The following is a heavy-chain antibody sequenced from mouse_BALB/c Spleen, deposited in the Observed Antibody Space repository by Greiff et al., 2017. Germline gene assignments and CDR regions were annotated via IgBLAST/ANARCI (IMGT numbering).Heavy chain of an antibody. CDR2: ISSGGSYT. V-gene: IGHV5-9-3*01. J-gene: IGHJ3*01. D-gene: IGHD2-4*01. CDR1: GFTFSSYA. CDR3: ARLGDYDDAEFAY. Sequence: EVKLVESGGGLVKPGGSLKLSCAASGFTFSSYAMSWVRQTPEKRLEWVATISSGGSYTYYPDSVKGRFTISRDNAKNTLYLQMSSLRSEDTAMYYCARLGDYDDAEFAYWGQGTLVTVSA.